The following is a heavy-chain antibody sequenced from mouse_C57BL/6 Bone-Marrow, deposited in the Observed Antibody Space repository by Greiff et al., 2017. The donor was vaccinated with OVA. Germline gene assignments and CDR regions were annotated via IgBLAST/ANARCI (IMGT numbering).Heavy chain of an antibody. V-gene: IGHV8-8*01. J-gene: IGHJ3*01. CDR1: GFSLSTFGMG. CDR3: ARMHDYDLAY. D-gene: IGHD2-4*01. CDR2: IWWDDDK. Sequence: QVTLKVSGPGILQPSQTLSLTCSFSGFSLSTFGMGLGWIRQPSGKGLEWLVHIWWDDDKYDNPALKSRLTISKNTSKHQVFLKIANVDTADTATYYCARMHDYDLAYWGQGTLVTVSA.